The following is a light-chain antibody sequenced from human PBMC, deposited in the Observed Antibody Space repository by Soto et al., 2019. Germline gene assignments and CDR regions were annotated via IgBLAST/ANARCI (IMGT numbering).Light chain of an antibody. V-gene: IGKV1-5*01. CDR2: DAS. CDR3: QQSYSTPYT. CDR1: QSIGDW. J-gene: IGKJ2*01. Sequence: DIQMTQSPSTLSASVGDRVTITCRASQSIGDWLAWYQQRPGKAPSLLIYDASVSASGIPTRFSGSGSGTEFTLTITGLQPDDFATYYCQQSYSTPYTFGQGTKLEIK.